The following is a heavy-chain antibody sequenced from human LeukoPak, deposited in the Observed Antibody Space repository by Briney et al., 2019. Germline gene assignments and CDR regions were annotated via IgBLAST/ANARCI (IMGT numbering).Heavy chain of an antibody. CDR2: INPDSGGT. Sequence: ASVKVSCKASGYTFTGFYLHWVRQAPGQGLEWMGWINPDSGGTKYAQKFQGRVTMTRDTSISTAYMELNKLRSDDTAMYYCARDTDYVWGNYPILWGQGTLVTVSS. CDR1: GYTFTGFY. CDR3: ARDTDYVWGNYPIL. D-gene: IGHD3-16*02. V-gene: IGHV1-2*02. J-gene: IGHJ4*02.